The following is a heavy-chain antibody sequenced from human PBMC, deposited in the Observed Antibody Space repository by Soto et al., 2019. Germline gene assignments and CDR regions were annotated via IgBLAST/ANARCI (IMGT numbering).Heavy chain of an antibody. CDR3: ARGVYCSSTSCYWGMDV. CDR2: INHSGST. Sequence: SETLSLTCAVYGGSVSGYYWSWIRQPPGKGLEWIGEINHSGSTNYNPSLKSRVSTSVDTSKNQFSLKLTSVTAADTAVYYCARGVYCSSTSCYWGMDVWGQGTTVTVSS. J-gene: IGHJ6*02. V-gene: IGHV4-34*01. CDR1: GGSVSGYY. D-gene: IGHD2-2*01.